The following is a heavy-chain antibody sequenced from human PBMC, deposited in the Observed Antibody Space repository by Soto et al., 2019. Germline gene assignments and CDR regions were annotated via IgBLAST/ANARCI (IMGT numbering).Heavy chain of an antibody. D-gene: IGHD3-22*01. CDR3: AKAYDSSGYYWEGFYYYYGMDV. V-gene: IGHV3-23*01. CDR1: GFTFSSYA. Sequence: GGSLRLSCAASGFTFSSYAMGWVRQAPGKGLEWVSAISGSGGSTYYADSVKGRFTISRDNSKNTLYLQMNSLRAEDTAVYYCAKAYDSSGYYWEGFYYYYGMDVWGQGTTVTVSS. CDR2: ISGSGGST. J-gene: IGHJ6*02.